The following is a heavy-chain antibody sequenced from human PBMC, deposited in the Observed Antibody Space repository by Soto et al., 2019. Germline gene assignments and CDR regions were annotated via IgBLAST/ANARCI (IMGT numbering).Heavy chain of an antibody. V-gene: IGHV3-48*03. D-gene: IGHD4-17*01. Sequence: GGSLRLSCAASGFTFSNYEMNWVRQAPGKGLEWVSYISSGGTSIYYADSVKGRFTISRDNAWSLLYLQMNSLRDEDTAVYYCARENYGDAFDFWGQGTLVTVSS. CDR2: ISSGGTSI. J-gene: IGHJ4*02. CDR1: GFTFSNYE. CDR3: ARENYGDAFDF.